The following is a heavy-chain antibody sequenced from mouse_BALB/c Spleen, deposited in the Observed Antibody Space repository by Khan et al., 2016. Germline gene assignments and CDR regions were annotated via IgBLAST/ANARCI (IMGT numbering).Heavy chain of an antibody. CDR1: GCTFSSYG. Sequence: EVELVESGGGLVQPGGSLKLSCAASGCTFSSYGMSWVRQTPDKRLELVATINSNGGSTYYPDSVKGRFTISRDNAKNTLYLQMSSLKSEDTAMYYCARDYYGSSYAMDYWGQGTSVTVSS. CDR2: INSNGGST. CDR3: ARDYYGSSYAMDY. V-gene: IGHV5-6-3*01. J-gene: IGHJ4*01. D-gene: IGHD1-1*01.